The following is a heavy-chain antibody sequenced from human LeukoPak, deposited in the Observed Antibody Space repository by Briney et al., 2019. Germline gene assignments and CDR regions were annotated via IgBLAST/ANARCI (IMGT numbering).Heavy chain of an antibody. V-gene: IGHV4-34*01. CDR1: GGSFSGYY. CDR3: ARGVGAMATKRTKTHFDY. CDR2: INHSGST. J-gene: IGHJ4*02. D-gene: IGHD5-24*01. Sequence: PSETLSLTSAVYGGSFSGYYWSWIRQPPGKGLEWIGEINHSGSTNYNPSLKSRITISVDTSSSQFSLQLSSVTAADTAVYYCARGVGAMATKRTKTHFDYWGQGTLVTVSS.